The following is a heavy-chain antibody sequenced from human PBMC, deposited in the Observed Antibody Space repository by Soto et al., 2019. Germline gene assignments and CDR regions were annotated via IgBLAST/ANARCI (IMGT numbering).Heavy chain of an antibody. V-gene: IGHV1-18*04. Sequence: GASVKVFCKASGYTFTSYGISWVRQAPGQGLEWMGWISAYNGNANYAQKLQGRVTMTTDTSTSTAYMELRSLRSDDTAVYYCARDWDYYDSSGYCSFDYWGKGTQVTVSS. D-gene: IGHD3-22*01. CDR1: GYTFTSYG. J-gene: IGHJ4*02. CDR2: ISAYNGNA. CDR3: ARDWDYYDSSGYCSFDY.